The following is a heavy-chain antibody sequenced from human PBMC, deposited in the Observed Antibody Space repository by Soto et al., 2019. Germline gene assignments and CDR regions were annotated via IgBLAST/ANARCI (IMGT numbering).Heavy chain of an antibody. CDR1: GFTFNNYN. D-gene: IGHD6-19*01. CDR2: ISSSTI. Sequence: EVQLVESGGGLVQPGGSLRLSCAASGFTFNNYNMNWVRQAPGKGLEWVSYISSSTIYYADSVKGRFTISRDNATTSLYLQMNSLRAADTAVYYCAREGSDWYNWFDPWAQGTLVTVSS. CDR3: AREGSDWYNWFDP. V-gene: IGHV3-48*01. J-gene: IGHJ5*02.